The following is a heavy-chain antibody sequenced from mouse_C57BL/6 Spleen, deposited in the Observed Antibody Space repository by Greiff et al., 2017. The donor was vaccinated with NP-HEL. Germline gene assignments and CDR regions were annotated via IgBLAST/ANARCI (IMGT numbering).Heavy chain of an antibody. CDR3: ARVHYYGSRDYAMDY. CDR2: IDPSDSET. Sequence: QVQLQQPGAELVRPGSSVKLSCKASGYTFTSYWMHWVKQRPIQGLEWTGNIDPSDSETHYNQKFKDKATLTVDKSSSTAYMQLSSLTSEDSAVYYSARVHYYGSRDYAMDYWGKGASVTVSS. J-gene: IGHJ4*01. CDR1: GYTFTSYW. V-gene: IGHV1-52*01. D-gene: IGHD1-1*01.